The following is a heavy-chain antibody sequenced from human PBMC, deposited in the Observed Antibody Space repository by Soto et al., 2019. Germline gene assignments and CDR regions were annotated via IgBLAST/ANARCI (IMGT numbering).Heavy chain of an antibody. CDR2: INDSGNI. J-gene: IGHJ6*03. D-gene: IGHD3-10*01. CDR3: ARGLILWFGELSRRGGYYYYMDV. V-gene: IGHV4-34*01. CDR1: GGSFSGYQ. Sequence: QVQLQQWGAGLLKPSETLSLTCAVYGGSFSGYQWTWIRQTPGKGLEWIGEINDSGNINYNPSLKGRVTILLDTPKKQISLRLSSATAADSAVYYCARGLILWFGELSRRGGYYYYMDVWGKGTTVTVSS.